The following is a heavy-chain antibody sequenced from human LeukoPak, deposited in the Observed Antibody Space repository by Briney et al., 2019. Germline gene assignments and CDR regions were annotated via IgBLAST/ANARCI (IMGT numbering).Heavy chain of an antibody. CDR1: GGSFSGYY. J-gene: IGHJ4*02. V-gene: IGHV4-34*01. D-gene: IGHD3-16*02. Sequence: PSETLSLTCAVYGGSFSGYYWSWIRQPPGKGLEWIGEINHSGSTNYNPSLKSRVTISVDTSKNQFSLKLSSVTAADTAVYYCASYDYVWGSYRYWGQGTLVTVSS. CDR3: ASYDYVWGSYRY. CDR2: INHSGST.